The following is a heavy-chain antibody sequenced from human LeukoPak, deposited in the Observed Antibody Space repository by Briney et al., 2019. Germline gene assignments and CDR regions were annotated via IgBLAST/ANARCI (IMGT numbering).Heavy chain of an antibody. CDR2: TYYRSKWYN. J-gene: IGHJ3*02. CDR3: ARERIVGITMVRGVIRDDAFDI. V-gene: IGHV6-1*01. Sequence: SQTLSLTCAISGDSVSSNSAAWNWIRQSPSRGLEWLGRTYYRSKWYNDYAVSVKSRITINPGTSKNQFSLQLNSVTPEDTAVYYCARERIVGITMVRGVIRDDAFDIWGQGTMVTVSS. D-gene: IGHD3-10*01. CDR1: GDSVSSNSAA.